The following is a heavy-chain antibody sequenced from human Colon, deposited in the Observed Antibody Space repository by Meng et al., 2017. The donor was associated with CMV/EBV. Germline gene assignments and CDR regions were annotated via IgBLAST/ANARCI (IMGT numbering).Heavy chain of an antibody. J-gene: IGHJ4*02. V-gene: IGHV4-39*07. Sequence: QMQLQGPGPGLGKPAETLALTCTASGDPISSGSHSWAWFRQPPGKRLEWIGSMYFSGIADYNPSLKSRVTISLHATQKQFSLRLTSVTAADSAVYFCARDLTNKWFYYWGQGTLVTVSS. CDR3: ARDLTNKWFYY. D-gene: IGHD1-26*01. CDR1: GDPISSGSHS. CDR2: MYFSGIA.